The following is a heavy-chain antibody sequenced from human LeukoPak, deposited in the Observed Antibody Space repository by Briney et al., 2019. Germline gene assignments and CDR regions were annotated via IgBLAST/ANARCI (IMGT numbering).Heavy chain of an antibody. J-gene: IGHJ6*02. Sequence: SSETLSLTCTVSGGSISTYYCSWIRQPPGKGLGWIGYIYYSGSTNYNPSLKSRVTISVDTSKNQFSLKLSSVTAADTAVYYCARDQGPQWQEPANYYGMDVWGQGTTVTVSS. CDR1: GGSISTYY. D-gene: IGHD6-19*01. CDR3: ARDQGPQWQEPANYYGMDV. V-gene: IGHV4-59*01. CDR2: IYYSGST.